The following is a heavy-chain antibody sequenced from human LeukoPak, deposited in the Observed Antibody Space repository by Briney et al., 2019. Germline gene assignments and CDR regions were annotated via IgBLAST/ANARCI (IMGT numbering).Heavy chain of an antibody. CDR2: IKQDGSQE. V-gene: IGHV3-7*05. D-gene: IGHD2-2*01. CDR1: GFTFSNFW. CDR3: ARVPYDCSSTSCYPNWFDP. J-gene: IGHJ5*02. Sequence: QAGGSLRLSCAASGFTFSNFWMTWVRQAPGKGLEWVAIIKQDGSQEYYVDSVKGRFTISRDNARNSLYLQMNSLRAEDTAVYYCARVPYDCSSTSCYPNWFDPWGQGTLVTVSS.